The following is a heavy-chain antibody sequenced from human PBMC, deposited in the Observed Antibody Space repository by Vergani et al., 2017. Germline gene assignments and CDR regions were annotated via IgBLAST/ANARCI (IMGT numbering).Heavy chain of an antibody. D-gene: IGHD3-10*01. Sequence: QVQLQESGPGLVKPSQTLSLTCTVSGGSISSGAYYWSWMRQPPGKGLEWIGNIYYSGSTYYNPSLKSRVTISVDTSKNQFSLKLSSVPAADTAVYYCARVGVGRGVSDDDDYDGMDVWGQXP. CDR3: ARVGVGRGVSDDDDYDGMDV. J-gene: IGHJ6*02. CDR2: IYYSGST. V-gene: IGHV4-30-4*08. CDR1: GGSISSGAYY.